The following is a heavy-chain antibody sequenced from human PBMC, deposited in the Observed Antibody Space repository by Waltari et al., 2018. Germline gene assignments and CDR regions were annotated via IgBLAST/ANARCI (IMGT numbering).Heavy chain of an antibody. CDR2: IIPIFGTA. Sequence: QVQLVQSGAEVKKPGSSVKVSCKASGATFSSYAISWVRQAPGHGLEWMGGIIPIFGTANYAQKFQGRVTITADESTSTAYMELSSLRSEDTAVYYCARERMGDDYGDYWSWFDPWGQGTLVTVSS. CDR3: ARERMGDDYGDYWSWFDP. D-gene: IGHD4-17*01. V-gene: IGHV1-69*12. J-gene: IGHJ5*02. CDR1: GATFSSYA.